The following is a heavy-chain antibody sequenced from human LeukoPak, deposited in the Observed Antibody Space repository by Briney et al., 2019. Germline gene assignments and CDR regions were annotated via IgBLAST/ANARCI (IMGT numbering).Heavy chain of an antibody. CDR3: ARNAYYYDSSGYYLDYYYYGMDV. D-gene: IGHD3-22*01. CDR1: GGSISSYY. Sequence: SDTLSLTCTVSGGSISSYYWPWLRQSGGKGLEWIGRIYTTGSTNYNPSLNSRVTMSVDTSKNQFSLKLSSVTAADTAVYYYARNAYYYDSSGYYLDYYYYGMDVWGQGTTVTVSS. CDR2: IYTTGST. J-gene: IGHJ6*02. V-gene: IGHV4-4*07.